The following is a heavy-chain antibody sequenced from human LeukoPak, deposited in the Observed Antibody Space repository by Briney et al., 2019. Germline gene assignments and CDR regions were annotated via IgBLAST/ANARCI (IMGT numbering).Heavy chain of an antibody. D-gene: IGHD2-2*02. Sequence: ASVKVSCKASGYTFTGYYIHWVRQAPGQGLEWMGWINPNSGGTNYAQKFQGRVTMARDTSISTAYMELSRLRSDDTAVYYCARITGPVGIVVVPAAIYGALDYWGQGTLVTVSS. CDR2: INPNSGGT. CDR3: ARITGPVGIVVVPAAIYGALDY. CDR1: GYTFTGYY. J-gene: IGHJ4*02. V-gene: IGHV1-2*02.